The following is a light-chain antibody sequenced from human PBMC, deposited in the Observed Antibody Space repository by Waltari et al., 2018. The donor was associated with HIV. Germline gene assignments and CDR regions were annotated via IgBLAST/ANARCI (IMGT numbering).Light chain of an antibody. V-gene: IGKV1-39*01. J-gene: IGKJ1*01. CDR3: QQSYTTPRT. CDR2: AAS. Sequence: DIQMTQSPSSLSASVGDRVTITCRASQSISSYVNWYQQKPGKAPKLLIYAASSLQSGVPSRFSGSGSGTDFTLTINSLQPEDFAAYYCQQSYTTPRTFGQGTKVEIK. CDR1: QSISSY.